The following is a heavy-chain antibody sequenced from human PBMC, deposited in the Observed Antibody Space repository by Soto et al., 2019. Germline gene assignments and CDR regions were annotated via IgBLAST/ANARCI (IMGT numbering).Heavy chain of an antibody. Sequence: QVQVVESGGGVVQPGGSLRLSCAASGFDFSDYGMHWVRQAPGKGLDWVALISYNGGQKYYADSVKGRFTISRDNSKNTLYLQVNSLRAEDTAVFYCAKGYGRYSGYDYGGYFDYWGQGTLVTVSS. J-gene: IGHJ4*02. CDR1: GFDFSDYG. CDR3: AKGYGRYSGYDYGGYFDY. V-gene: IGHV3-30*18. D-gene: IGHD5-12*01. CDR2: ISYNGGQK.